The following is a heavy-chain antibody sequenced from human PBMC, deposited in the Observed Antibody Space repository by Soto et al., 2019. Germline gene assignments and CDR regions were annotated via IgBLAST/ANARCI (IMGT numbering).Heavy chain of an antibody. J-gene: IGHJ4*02. D-gene: IGHD3-10*01. CDR1: GSAISSSSYD. CDR2: IYYSGST. Sequence: PSDSLWLTYIRSGSAISSSSYDRRWMLQRPGKGLEWIGSIYYSGSTYYNPSIKSRVTISVDTSKNQFSLKLSSVTAADTAVYYCARPTPTMVRGAPVDDWGEGTLVTVSS. CDR3: ARPTPTMVRGAPVDD. V-gene: IGHV4-39*01.